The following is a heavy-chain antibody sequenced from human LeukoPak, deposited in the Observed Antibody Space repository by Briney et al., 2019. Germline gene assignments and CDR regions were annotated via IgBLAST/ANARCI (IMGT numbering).Heavy chain of an antibody. D-gene: IGHD1-26*01. Sequence: SETLSLTCTVSGGSISSYYRSWIRQPPGKGLEWIGRIYTSGSTNYNPSLKSRVTMSVDTSKNQFSLKLSSVTAADTAVYYCARGVVGATTGYYFDYWGQGTLVTVSS. CDR3: ARGVVGATTGYYFDY. CDR2: IYTSGST. V-gene: IGHV4-4*07. J-gene: IGHJ4*02. CDR1: GGSISSYY.